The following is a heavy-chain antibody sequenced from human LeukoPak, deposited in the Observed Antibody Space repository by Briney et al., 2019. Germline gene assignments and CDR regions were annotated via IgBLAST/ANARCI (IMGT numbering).Heavy chain of an antibody. Sequence: PGGSLRLSCAASGFTFSDYYMSWIRQAPGKGLEWVSYISSSSSYTSYADSVKGRFTISRDNAKNSLYLQMNSLRDEDTAVYYCARDVRGGSGYALSHFDYWGQGTLVTVSS. V-gene: IGHV3-11*06. CDR2: ISSSSSYT. J-gene: IGHJ4*02. CDR1: GFTFSDYY. CDR3: ARDVRGGSGYALSHFDY. D-gene: IGHD5-12*01.